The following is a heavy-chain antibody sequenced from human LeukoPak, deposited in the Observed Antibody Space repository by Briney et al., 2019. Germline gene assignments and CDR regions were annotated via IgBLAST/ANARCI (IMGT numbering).Heavy chain of an antibody. Sequence: GGSLRLSCTASGFTFSSYAMNWVRQAPGKGLEWVSGIGAGGTFTYYADSVKGRFTISRDNSRNTLYLQMNSLRADDTAVYYCAEDLDYTSFGYFFDYWGQGTLVTVSS. CDR1: GFTFSSYA. V-gene: IGHV3-23*01. CDR3: AEDLDYTSFGYFFDY. CDR2: IGAGGTFT. D-gene: IGHD4-11*01. J-gene: IGHJ4*02.